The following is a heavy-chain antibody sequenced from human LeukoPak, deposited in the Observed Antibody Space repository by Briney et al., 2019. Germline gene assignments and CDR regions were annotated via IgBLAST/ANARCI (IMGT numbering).Heavy chain of an antibody. D-gene: IGHD6-13*01. CDR2: IFYSGST. CDR3: ARGDRYNSNWPFDY. Sequence: SETLSLTCTVSGGSISSSSYYWGWIRQPPGKGLEWIGNIFYSGSTYYNASLKSRVTISVDTSKNQFSLKLRSVTAADTAVYYCARGDRYNSNWPFDYWGQGTLVTVSS. J-gene: IGHJ4*02. CDR1: GGSISSSSYY. V-gene: IGHV4-39*01.